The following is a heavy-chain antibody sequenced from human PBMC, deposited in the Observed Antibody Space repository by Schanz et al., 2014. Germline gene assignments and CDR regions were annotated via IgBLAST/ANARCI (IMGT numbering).Heavy chain of an antibody. J-gene: IGHJ6*02. CDR2: ICSSGNTI. V-gene: IGHV3-48*01. Sequence: EVQLVESGGGLVKPGGSLRLSCAASGFTFSSYSMNWVRQAPGKGLEWVSYICSSGNTIYYADSVKGRFTISRDNSENTLYLQMNSLSADDTAVFYCAKGMGYCSGGTCYDYYYYGLDVWGQGTTXTVSS. CDR1: GFTFSSYS. CDR3: AKGMGYCSGGTCYDYYYYGLDV. D-gene: IGHD2-15*01.